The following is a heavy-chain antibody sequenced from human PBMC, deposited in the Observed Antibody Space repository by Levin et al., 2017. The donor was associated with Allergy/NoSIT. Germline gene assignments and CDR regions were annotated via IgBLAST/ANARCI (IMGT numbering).Heavy chain of an antibody. Sequence: SCAASGFTFSSYAMSWVRQAPGKGLEWVSAISGSGGSTYYADSVKGRFTISRDNSKNTLYLQMNSLRAEDTAVYYCAKDLAAGTEFDYWGQGTLVTVSS. CDR2: ISGSGGST. CDR1: GFTFSSYA. D-gene: IGHD6-13*01. V-gene: IGHV3-23*01. CDR3: AKDLAAGTEFDY. J-gene: IGHJ4*02.